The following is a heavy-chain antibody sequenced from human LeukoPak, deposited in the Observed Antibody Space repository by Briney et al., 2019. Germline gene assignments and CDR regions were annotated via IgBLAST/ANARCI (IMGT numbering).Heavy chain of an antibody. D-gene: IGHD2-15*01. J-gene: IGHJ4*02. V-gene: IGHV3-21*01. Sequence: GGSLRLSCAASGFTFSSYSMNWVRQAPGKGLEWVSSISSSSSYIYYADSMKGRFTISRDNAKNSLYLQMNSLIAEDTAVYYCHVGYCSGGSCYYFDYWGQGTLVTVSS. CDR2: ISSSSSYI. CDR1: GFTFSSYS. CDR3: HVGYCSGGSCYYFDY.